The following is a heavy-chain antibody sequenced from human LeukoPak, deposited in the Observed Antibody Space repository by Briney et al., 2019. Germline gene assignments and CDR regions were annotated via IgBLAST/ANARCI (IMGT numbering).Heavy chain of an antibody. CDR2: ISSSSSYI. J-gene: IGHJ4*02. CDR1: GFTFSSYS. D-gene: IGHD3-9*01. Sequence: GGSLRLSCAASGFTFSSYSMNWVRQAPGKGLEWVSSISSSSSYIYYADSVKGRFTISRDNAKNSLYLQMNRLRAEDTAVYYCARGDLLRYFDWLFRPGDYWGQGTLVTVSS. CDR3: ARGDLLRYFDWLFRPGDY. V-gene: IGHV3-21*01.